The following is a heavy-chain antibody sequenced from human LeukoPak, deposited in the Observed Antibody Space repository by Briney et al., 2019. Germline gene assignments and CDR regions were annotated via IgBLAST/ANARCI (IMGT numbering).Heavy chain of an antibody. D-gene: IGHD2-2*01. CDR2: IIPIFGTA. Sequence: ASVKVSCKASGGTFSSYAISWVRQAPGLGLEWMGGIIPIFGTANYAQKFQGRITITADESTSTAYMELSSLRSEDTAVYYCARDLCSSTSCYEGFDPWGQGTLVTVSS. CDR3: ARDLCSSTSCYEGFDP. J-gene: IGHJ5*02. CDR1: GGTFSSYA. V-gene: IGHV1-69*13.